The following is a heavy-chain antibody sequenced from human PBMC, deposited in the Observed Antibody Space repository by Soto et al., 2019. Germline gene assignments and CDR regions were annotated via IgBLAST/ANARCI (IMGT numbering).Heavy chain of an antibody. Sequence: EVQLLESGGGLVQPGGSLRLSCAASRFTFSSYAMCWVRQAPGKGLEWVSSISVSGGSTYYADSVKGRFTISRDNSKNTLYLQMNSLRAEDTAXXXXXXXXXSITRNKPLDYWGQGTL. J-gene: IGHJ4*02. CDR2: ISVSGGST. CDR1: RFTFSSYA. V-gene: IGHV3-23*01. CDR3: XXXXXSITRNKPLDY. D-gene: IGHD2-2*01.